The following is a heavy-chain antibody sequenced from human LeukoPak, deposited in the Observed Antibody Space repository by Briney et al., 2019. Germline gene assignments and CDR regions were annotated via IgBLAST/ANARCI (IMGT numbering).Heavy chain of an antibody. CDR3: ARDPAESEMSDY. Sequence: GASLRLSCAASGFTFSSYSINWVRQAPGKGLEWVSSISSSSSYIYYADSVKGRFTISRDNAKNSLYLQMNSLRAEDTAVYYCARDPAESEMSDYWGQGTLVTVSS. D-gene: IGHD1-14*01. CDR2: ISSSSSYI. J-gene: IGHJ4*02. V-gene: IGHV3-21*01. CDR1: GFTFSSYS.